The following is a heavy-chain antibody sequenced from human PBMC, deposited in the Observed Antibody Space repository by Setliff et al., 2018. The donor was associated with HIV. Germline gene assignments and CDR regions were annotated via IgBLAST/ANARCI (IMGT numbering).Heavy chain of an antibody. CDR2: IIHILGTA. D-gene: IGHD3-22*01. CDR1: RRTFSEDA. CDR3: ARCMTMTGNWFDP. Sequence: GASVKVSCKTSRRTFSEDAINWVRQAPGEGLEWVGGIIHILGTADYAEKFQGRVTITADEPTSTAYMELSSLRSEDTAVYYCARCMTMTGNWFDPWGQGTLVTVSS. V-gene: IGHV1-69*13. J-gene: IGHJ5*02.